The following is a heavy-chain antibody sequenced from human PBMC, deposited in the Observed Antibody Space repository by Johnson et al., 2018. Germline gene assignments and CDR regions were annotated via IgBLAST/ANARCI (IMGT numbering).Heavy chain of an antibody. D-gene: IGHD1-1*01. J-gene: IGHJ1*01. CDR3: VHPEQGSERRAEYFQH. CDR2: LSSSSSHI. Sequence: VQLVESGGGLVKPGGSLRLSCAASGFTFSTYAMNWVRQAPGKGLEWVSSLSSSSSHIYYADSVKGRFTISRDNAKTSLYLQMNSLRAEDTAVYYCVHPEQGSERRAEYFQHWGQGTLVTVSS. CDR1: GFTFSTYA. V-gene: IGHV3-21*01.